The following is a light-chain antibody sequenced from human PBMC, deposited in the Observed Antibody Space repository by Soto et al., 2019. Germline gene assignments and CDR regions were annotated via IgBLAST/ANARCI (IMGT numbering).Light chain of an antibody. V-gene: IGKV3-20*01. CDR2: AAS. Sequence: VCTQSPCTLSLSPKERATLSCRASQIVSSSFLAWYQQRPGQAPRLLIYAASNTAPGIPDRFSGSGSGTDFTLTISRLEPEDFAVYYCVEYFILRRFCQVAKVHIK. CDR3: VEYFILRR. J-gene: IGKJ1*01. CDR1: QIVSSSF.